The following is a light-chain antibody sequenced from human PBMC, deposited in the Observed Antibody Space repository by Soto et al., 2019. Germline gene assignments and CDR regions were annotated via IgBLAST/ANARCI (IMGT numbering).Light chain of an antibody. CDR2: YVN. J-gene: IGLJ2*01. Sequence: QSALTQPASVSGSPGQSITISCTGTSSDVGGYNFVSWYQHHPGKAPRLMIFYVNLRPSGVSTRFSGSKSGNTASLTISGLQAEDEADYYCCAYAGSSTIVVFGGGTKLTVL. CDR3: CAYAGSSTIVV. V-gene: IGLV2-14*03. CDR1: SSDVGGYNF.